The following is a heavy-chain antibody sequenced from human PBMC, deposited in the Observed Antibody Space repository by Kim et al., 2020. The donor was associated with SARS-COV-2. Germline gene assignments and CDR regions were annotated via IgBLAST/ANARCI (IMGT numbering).Heavy chain of an antibody. CDR1: EYTFNNYW. CDR3: ARAPSGTFSPSYFDY. D-gene: IGHD1-26*01. Sequence: GESLKISCKASEYTFNNYWIGWVRQMPGKGLQWLGIIYPGDSDTKYNPSVQGQVTISADWSLTTAYLQWSSLKASDTAISYCARAPSGTFSPSYFDYWGQ. CDR2: IYPGDSDT. J-gene: IGHJ4*02. V-gene: IGHV5-51*01.